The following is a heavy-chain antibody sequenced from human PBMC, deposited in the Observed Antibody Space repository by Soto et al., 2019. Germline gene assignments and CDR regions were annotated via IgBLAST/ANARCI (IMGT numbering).Heavy chain of an antibody. V-gene: IGHV3-21*01. D-gene: IGHD2-2*01. Sequence: GGSLRLSCAVSGFYFNNYGINWVREAPGKGLEWVSSVSKSDYTYYSDSVKGRFTISRDNAKNSVSLQMNSLRPEDTAVYYCAREDSIIIPAVSDFWGQGTLVTVSS. J-gene: IGHJ4*02. CDR1: GFYFNNYG. CDR3: AREDSIIIPAVSDF. CDR2: VSKSDYT.